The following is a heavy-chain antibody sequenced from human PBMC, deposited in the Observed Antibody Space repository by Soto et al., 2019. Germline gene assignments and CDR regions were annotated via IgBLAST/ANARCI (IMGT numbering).Heavy chain of an antibody. CDR2: IYYSGST. CDR3: ARDRQTSYYYYGMDV. J-gene: IGHJ6*02. CDR1: GGSLSGYY. Sequence: SETLSLTCTVSGGSLSGYYWSWIRQPPGKGLEWIGYIYYSGSTNYNPSLKSRVSLYVDTSKNQFSMKLSSVTAADTAVYYCARDRQTSYYYYGMDVWGQGTTVTVSS. V-gene: IGHV4-59*01.